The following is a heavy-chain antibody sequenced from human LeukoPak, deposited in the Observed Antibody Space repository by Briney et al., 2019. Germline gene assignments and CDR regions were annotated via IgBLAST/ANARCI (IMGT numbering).Heavy chain of an antibody. J-gene: IGHJ4*02. CDR3: ARGVEPLAANTLAY. CDR2: LYSDGNT. V-gene: IGHV3-53*01. D-gene: IGHD1-14*01. CDR1: GFTFSSYE. Sequence: GGSLRLSCAASGFTFSSYEMIWVRQAPGKGLEWVSVLYSDGNTKYADSVQGRFTISRDNSKNTLYLEMNSLSPDDTAVYYCARGVEPLAANTLAYWGQGTLVTVSS.